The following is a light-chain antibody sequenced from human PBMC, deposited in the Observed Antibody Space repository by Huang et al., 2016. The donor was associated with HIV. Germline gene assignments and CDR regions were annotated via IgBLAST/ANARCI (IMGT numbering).Light chain of an antibody. CDR1: QNINRY. CDR2: GAS. CDR3: QQSAVTPRT. J-gene: IGKJ2*01. Sequence: DIQITQSPSSLSASVGDRVIITCRASQNINRYLNWYQQQPGKAPKLLISGASKLQNWVPSAFIGSGSGTHFTLAISSLSPEDSATYYCQQSAVTPRTFGQGTKLEI. V-gene: IGKV1-39*01.